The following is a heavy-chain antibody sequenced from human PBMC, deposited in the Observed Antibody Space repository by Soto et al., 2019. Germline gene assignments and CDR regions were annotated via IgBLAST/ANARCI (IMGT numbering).Heavy chain of an antibody. CDR2: ISGSGGST. CDR3: SKERDGYDFWTGGYYVMDV. J-gene: IGHJ6*02. Sequence: EVQLLESGGGLVQPGGSLRLSCAASGFTFSTYAMTWVRQSPGKGLEWVSAISGSGGSTYYADSVKGRFTISRDNSKNTLYLQMSSLRAKDTAIYDCSKERDGYDFWTGGYYVMDVWGQGTTVTVSS. CDR1: GFTFSTYA. D-gene: IGHD3-3*01. V-gene: IGHV3-23*01.